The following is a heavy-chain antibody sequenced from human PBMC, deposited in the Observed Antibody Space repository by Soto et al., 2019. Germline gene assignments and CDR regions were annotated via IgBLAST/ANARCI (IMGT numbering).Heavy chain of an antibody. J-gene: IGHJ4*02. CDR3: ARESEDLTSNFDY. CDR2: IIPIFGTA. V-gene: IGHV1-69*13. CDR1: GGTFSSYA. Sequence: SVKVSCKASGGTFSSYAISWVRQAPGQGLEWMGGIIPIFGTANYAQKFQGRVTITADESTSTAYMELSSLRAEDTAVYYCARESEDLTSNFDYWGQGTLVTVSS.